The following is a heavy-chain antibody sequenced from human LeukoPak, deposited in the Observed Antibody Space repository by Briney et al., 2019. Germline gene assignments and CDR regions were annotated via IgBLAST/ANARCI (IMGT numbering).Heavy chain of an antibody. Sequence: SETLSLTCTVSGGSISSGGYYWSWIRQPPGKGLEWIGYIYYSGSTNYNPSLKSRVTISVDTSKNQFSLKLSSVTAADTAVYYCARAANYDYARFDPWGQGTLVTVSS. J-gene: IGHJ5*02. V-gene: IGHV4-61*08. CDR1: GGSISSGGYY. CDR2: IYYSGST. D-gene: IGHD3-16*01. CDR3: ARAANYDYARFDP.